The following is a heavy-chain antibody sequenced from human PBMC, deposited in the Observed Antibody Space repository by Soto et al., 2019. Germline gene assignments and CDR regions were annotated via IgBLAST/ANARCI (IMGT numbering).Heavy chain of an antibody. Sequence: QVQLVQSGAEVKKPGSSVKVSCQASGVTFSSYAISWVRQAPGQGLECMGGIIPIFGTANYAQKFQGRVTITADKSTSTAYMALSSLRSEDTAVYYCARDREPYYDRSGYYPSYWGQGTLVTVSS. CDR1: GVTFSSYA. J-gene: IGHJ4*02. CDR3: ARDREPYYDRSGYYPSY. D-gene: IGHD3-22*01. V-gene: IGHV1-69*06. CDR2: IIPIFGTA.